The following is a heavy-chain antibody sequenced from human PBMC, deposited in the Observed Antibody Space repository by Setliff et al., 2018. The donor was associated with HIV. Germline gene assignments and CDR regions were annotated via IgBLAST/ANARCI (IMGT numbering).Heavy chain of an antibody. Sequence: PSETLSLTCTLSGGSFGDYHWSWIRQPAGRGLEWIGRIFRSGTTDYKFSLKSRVIISIDTSRNQFSLRLTSVTAEDTAVYYCARDRHYSGLGSYGPWGPGTLVTVSS. V-gene: IGHV4-4*07. CDR3: ARDRHYSGLGSYGP. CDR1: GGSFGDYH. J-gene: IGHJ5*02. D-gene: IGHD3-10*01. CDR2: IFRSGTT.